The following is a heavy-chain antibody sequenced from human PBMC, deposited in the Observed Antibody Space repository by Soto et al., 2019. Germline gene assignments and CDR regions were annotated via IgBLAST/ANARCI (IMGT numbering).Heavy chain of an antibody. J-gene: IGHJ6*02. D-gene: IGHD6-6*01. CDR3: ARGDSSSSPLYYYYYGMDV. CDR2: INHSGST. CDR1: GGSFSGYY. V-gene: IGHV4-34*01. Sequence: PSETLSLTCAVYGGSFSGYYWSWIRQPPGKGLEWIGEINHSGSTNYNPSLKSRVTISVDTSKNQFSLKLSSVTAADTAVYYCARGDSSSSPLYYYYYGMDVWGQGTTVTVSS.